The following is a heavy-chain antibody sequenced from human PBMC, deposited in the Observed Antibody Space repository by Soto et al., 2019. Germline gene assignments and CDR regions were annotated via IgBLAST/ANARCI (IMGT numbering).Heavy chain of an antibody. CDR3: ARGGSYGDYGMDV. V-gene: IGHV4-4*02. J-gene: IGHJ6*02. CDR2: IYHTGSP. Sequence: QVRLQESGPGLVKPSGTLSLTCAVSGVSIGSNNWWTWVRQPPGKGLEWIGEIYHTGSPNYDPSLKSRVTISLDKYQNQFSLRLSYATAADTAVYFCARGGSYGDYGMDVWGQGTTVTVSS. D-gene: IGHD4-17*01. CDR1: GVSIGSNNW.